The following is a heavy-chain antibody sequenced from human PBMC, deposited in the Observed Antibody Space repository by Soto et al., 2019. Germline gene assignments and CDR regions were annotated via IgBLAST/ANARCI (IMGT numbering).Heavy chain of an antibody. CDR2: ISGHTGNT. D-gene: IGHD2-8*01. V-gene: IGHV1-18*04. CDR3: ARGGHCTPSSCYGDYDRGMDV. Sequence: QVQLVQSGAEVKKPGASVKVSCKASGYTLTKYDISWVRQAPGQGLEWMGWISGHTGNTNYAQRFHGRVTLTTDTSAGTADMELRSLRSDDTAVYYCARGGHCTPSSCYGDYDRGMDVWGQGTTVTVSS. CDR1: GYTLTKYD. J-gene: IGHJ6*02.